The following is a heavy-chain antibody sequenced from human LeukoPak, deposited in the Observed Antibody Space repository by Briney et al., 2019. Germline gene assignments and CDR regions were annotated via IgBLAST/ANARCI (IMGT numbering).Heavy chain of an antibody. CDR1: GFHFASYG. V-gene: IGHV1-18*01. J-gene: IGHJ4*02. D-gene: IGHD3-10*01. CDR2: ISVNNGNT. CDR3: ARTPLPYYYGSGSQDY. Sequence: ASVKVSCKASGFHFASYGITWVRQAPGQGLEWMGWISVNNGNTHYAQSFQDRLTMTTDTSTSTAYLELRSLRSDDTAVYYCARTPLPYYYGSGSQDYWGQGTLVTVSS.